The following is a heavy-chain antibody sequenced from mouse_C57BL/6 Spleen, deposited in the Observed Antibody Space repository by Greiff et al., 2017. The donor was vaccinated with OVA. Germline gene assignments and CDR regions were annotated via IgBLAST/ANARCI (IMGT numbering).Heavy chain of an antibody. CDR1: GFTFSSYA. J-gene: IGHJ3*01. D-gene: IGHD2-4*01. Sequence: EVQLVESGGGLVKPGGSLKLSCAASGFTFSSYAMSWVRQTPEKRLEWVATISDGGSYTYYPDNVKGRFTISRDNAKNNLYLQMSHLKSEDTAMYYCARAGDDYDGFAYWGQGTLVTVSA. CDR2: ISDGGSYT. CDR3: ARAGDDYDGFAY. V-gene: IGHV5-4*01.